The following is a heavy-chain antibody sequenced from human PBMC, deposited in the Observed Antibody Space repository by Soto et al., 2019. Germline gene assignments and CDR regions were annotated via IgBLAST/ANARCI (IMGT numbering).Heavy chain of an antibody. D-gene: IGHD5-12*01. Sequence: PETLSLTCTLSGPSITTYYWSCIRPPPGKGLEWIGYICYSGSSDYNPSLKSRVTISFDASKNQISLQVRSATAADTAVYYCARFSCVRWLQFWWFDPWGQGTLVTVSS. CDR1: GPSITTYY. CDR2: ICYSGSS. V-gene: IGHV4-59*01. J-gene: IGHJ5*02. CDR3: ARFSCVRWLQFWWFDP.